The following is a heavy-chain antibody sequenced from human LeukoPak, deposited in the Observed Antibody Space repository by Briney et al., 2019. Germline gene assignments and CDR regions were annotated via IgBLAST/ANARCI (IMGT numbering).Heavy chain of an antibody. CDR2: ISSSSSYI. V-gene: IGHV3-21*01. Sequence: GGSLRLSCAASGFTFSSYSMNWVRQAPGKGLEWVSPISSSSSYIYYADSVKGRFTISRDNAKNSLYLQMNSLRAEDTAVYYCARDEGLSAFDIWGQGTMVTVSS. CDR1: GFTFSSYS. CDR3: ARDEGLSAFDI. J-gene: IGHJ3*02.